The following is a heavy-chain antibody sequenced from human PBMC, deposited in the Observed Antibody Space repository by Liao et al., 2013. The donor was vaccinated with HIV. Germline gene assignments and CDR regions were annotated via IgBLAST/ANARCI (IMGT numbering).Heavy chain of an antibody. CDR1: GGSISSGSYY. Sequence: QVQLQESGPGLVKPSQTLSLTCTVSGGSISSGSYYWSWIRQPAGKGLEWIGRIYTSGSTNYNPSLKSRVTISVDTSKNQFSLKLSSVTAADTAVYYCASGYSSSWYENYWGQGTLVTVSS. CDR2: IYTSGST. V-gene: IGHV4-61*02. CDR3: ASGYSSSWYENY. J-gene: IGHJ4*02. D-gene: IGHD6-13*01.